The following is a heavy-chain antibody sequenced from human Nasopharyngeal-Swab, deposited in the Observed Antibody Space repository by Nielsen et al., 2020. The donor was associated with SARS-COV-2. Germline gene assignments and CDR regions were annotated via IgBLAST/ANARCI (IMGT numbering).Heavy chain of an antibody. Sequence: GESLKISCAASGFTFSSYSMNWVRQAPGKGLEWVSYISSSSTIYYADSVKGRFTISRDNAKNSLYLQMNSLRAEDTAIYYCAKDRVIRYSTWGQGTLVTVSS. J-gene: IGHJ4*02. CDR3: AKDRVIRYST. V-gene: IGHV3-48*01. CDR2: ISSSSTI. CDR1: GFTFSSYS. D-gene: IGHD5-12*01.